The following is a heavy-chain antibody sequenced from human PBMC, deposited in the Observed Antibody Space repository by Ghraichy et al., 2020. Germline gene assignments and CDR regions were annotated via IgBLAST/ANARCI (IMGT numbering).Heavy chain of an antibody. V-gene: IGHV3-7*01. J-gene: IGHJ6*02. CDR2: IRQDGSEK. D-gene: IGHD3-22*01. CDR1: GFTFSMYL. CDR3: AREKAASSGYYFYYYGMDV. Sequence: GKSLNISCAASGFTFSMYLMSWVRQAPGKGLEWVANIRQDGSEKYYVDSVKGRFTISRDNAKNSLYLQMNSLRAEDTAVYYCAREKAASSGYYFYYYGMDVWGQGTTVTVSS.